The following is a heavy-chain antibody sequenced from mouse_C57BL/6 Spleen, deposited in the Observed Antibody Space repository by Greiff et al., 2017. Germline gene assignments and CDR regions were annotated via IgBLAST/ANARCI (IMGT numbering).Heavy chain of an antibody. J-gene: IGHJ2*01. CDR3: ARGGWEITTVVAPFDY. CDR2: INPSSGYT. D-gene: IGHD1-1*01. Sequence: QVQLQQSGAELARPGASVKMSCKASGYTFTSYTMHWVKQRPGQGLEWIGYINPSSGYTTYNQKFKDKATLTADKSSSTAYMQLSSLTSEDSAVYYCARGGWEITTVVAPFDYWGQGTTLTVSS. CDR1: GYTFTSYT. V-gene: IGHV1-4*01.